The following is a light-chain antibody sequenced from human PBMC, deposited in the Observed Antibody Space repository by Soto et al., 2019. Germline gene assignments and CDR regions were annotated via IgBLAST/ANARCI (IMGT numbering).Light chain of an antibody. CDR2: EVS. CDR3: SSYTSSSTLLVV. J-gene: IGLJ2*01. V-gene: IGLV2-14*01. CDR1: SSDVGGYNY. Sequence: QSVLTQPASVSGSPGQSITISCTGTSSDVGGYNYVSWYQQHPGKAPKLMIYEVSNRPSGVSNRFSGSKSGNTASLTISGLSAEDEADYYCSSYTSSSTLLVVFGGGTKLTVL.